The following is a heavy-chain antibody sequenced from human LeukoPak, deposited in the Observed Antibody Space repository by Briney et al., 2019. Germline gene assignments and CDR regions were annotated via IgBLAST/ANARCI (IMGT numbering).Heavy chain of an antibody. CDR1: GNSFGDYY. J-gene: IGHJ5*02. V-gene: IGHV4-4*07. D-gene: IGHD4-17*01. CDR2: IYTSGST. CDR3: TRDTGTTGEVKFDP. Sequence: SETLSLTCTVSGNSFGDYYWSWIRQPAGKGLEWIGRIYTSGSTTYNPSLKSRVTMSVDTSKSQFSLNLTSVTTADTAVYYCTRDTGTTGEVKFDPWGQGTLVTVSS.